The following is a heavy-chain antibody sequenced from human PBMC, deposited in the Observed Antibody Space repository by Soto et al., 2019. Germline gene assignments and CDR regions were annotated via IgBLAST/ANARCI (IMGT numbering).Heavy chain of an antibody. J-gene: IGHJ3*02. CDR2: IYYSGST. CDR3: ARDKGHYGSGPGAFDI. CDR1: GGSISSGGYY. V-gene: IGHV4-31*03. Sequence: QVQLQESGPGLVKPSQTLSLTCTVSGGSISSGGYYWSWIRQHPGKGLEWIGYIYYSGSTYYNPSLKSRVTISVDTSKNQFSLKLSSVTAADTAVYYCARDKGHYGSGPGAFDIWGQGTMVTVSS. D-gene: IGHD3-10*01.